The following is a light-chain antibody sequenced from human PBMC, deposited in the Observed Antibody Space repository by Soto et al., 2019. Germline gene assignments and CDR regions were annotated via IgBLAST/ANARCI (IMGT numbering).Light chain of an antibody. V-gene: IGKV3-15*01. J-gene: IGKJ1*01. CDR1: QSVSID. CDR3: QQYNKWPLT. Sequence: EIVLTQSPGTLSFSPGERATLSCMASQSVSIDLAWYQQTPGQAPRLIIYGASTRATGIPVRFSGSASGTECTLTISSLQSEDVAVYYCQQYNKWPLTFVQGTKVDI. CDR2: GAS.